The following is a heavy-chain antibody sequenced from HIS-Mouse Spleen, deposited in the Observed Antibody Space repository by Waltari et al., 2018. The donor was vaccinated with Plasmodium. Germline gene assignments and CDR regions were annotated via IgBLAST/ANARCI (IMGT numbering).Heavy chain of an antibody. CDR3: ASSWYWYFDL. J-gene: IGHJ2*01. V-gene: IGHV3-7*01. CDR2: IKQDGSEK. Sequence: EVQLVESGGGLVQPGGSLRLSCAASGFPFSGYWMGWVRQDPGKGLEWVANIKQDGSEKYYVDSVKGRFTISRDNAKNSLYLQMNSLRAEDTAVYYCASSWYWYFDLWGRGTLVTVSS. D-gene: IGHD6-13*01. CDR1: GFPFSGYW.